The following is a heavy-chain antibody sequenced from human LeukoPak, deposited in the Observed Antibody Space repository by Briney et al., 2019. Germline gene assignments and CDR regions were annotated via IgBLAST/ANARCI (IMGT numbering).Heavy chain of an antibody. V-gene: IGHV1-18*01. J-gene: IGHJ5*02. D-gene: IGHD3-22*01. Sequence: GASVKVSCKASGYYSISWVRQAPGQGLEWMGWIGAYNGNTKYAPKLQGRVTMTTDTYTNTAYMELRSLTSDDTAVYFCASDLNLYYYDSSGRGLDPWGQGTLVTVSS. CDR1: GYYS. CDR3: ASDLNLYYYDSSGRGLDP. CDR2: IGAYNGNT.